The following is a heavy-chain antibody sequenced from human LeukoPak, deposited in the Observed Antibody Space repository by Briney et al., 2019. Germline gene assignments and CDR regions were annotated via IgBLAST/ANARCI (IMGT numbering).Heavy chain of an antibody. CDR1: GFTFSSYG. Sequence: PGGSLRLSCAASGFTFSSYGMHWVRQAPGKGLEWVAVKWYDGSNKFYADSVKGRFTISRDNSKNTLYLQMNNLRAEDTAVYYCARGPRGVEEMRTYYFDQWGQGTLVTVSS. V-gene: IGHV3-33*01. J-gene: IGHJ4*02. CDR2: KWYDGSNK. D-gene: IGHD3-10*01. CDR3: ARGPRGVEEMRTYYFDQ.